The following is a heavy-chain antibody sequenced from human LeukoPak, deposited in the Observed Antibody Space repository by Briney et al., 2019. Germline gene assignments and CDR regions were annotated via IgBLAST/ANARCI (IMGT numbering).Heavy chain of an antibody. V-gene: IGHV1-24*01. J-gene: IGHJ6*02. CDR3: ATDYGGGSTDYYYYGMDV. Sequence: GASVKVSCKVSGCTLTELSMHWVRQAPGKELEWMGGFDPEDGETIYAQKFQGRVTMTEDTSTDTAYMELSSLRSEDTAVYYCATDYGGGSTDYYYYGMDVWGQGTMVTVSS. CDR2: FDPEDGET. CDR1: GCTLTELS. D-gene: IGHD2-15*01.